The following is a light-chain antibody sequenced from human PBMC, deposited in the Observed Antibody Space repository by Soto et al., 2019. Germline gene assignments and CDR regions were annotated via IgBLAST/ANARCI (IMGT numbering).Light chain of an antibody. CDR2: HVS. CDR3: SSYTSTSTYV. V-gene: IGLV2-14*01. J-gene: IGLJ1*01. Sequence: QSALTQPASVSGSPGQWITISCTGTSSDVGGYNYVSWYQQYPGKAPKLMIYHVSNRPSGVSNRFSGSKSGNSASLTISGLQAEDEADYYCSSYTSTSTYVFGTGTKVTVL. CDR1: SSDVGGYNY.